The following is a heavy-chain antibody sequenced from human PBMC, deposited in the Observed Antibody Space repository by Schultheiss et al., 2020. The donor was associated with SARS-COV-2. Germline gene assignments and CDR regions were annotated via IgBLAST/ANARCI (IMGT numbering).Heavy chain of an antibody. D-gene: IGHD2-2*01. CDR3: ARVPVGYCSSTSCFIDYYYGMDV. CDR2: IYYSGST. Sequence: SETLSLTCGVSGGSISSSNWWSWVRQPPGKGLEWIGSIYYSGSTYYNPSLKSRVTISVDTSKNQFSLKLSSVTAADTAVYYCARVPVGYCSSTSCFIDYYYGMDVWGQGSTVTVAS. V-gene: IGHV4-4*02. CDR1: GGSISSSNW. J-gene: IGHJ6*02.